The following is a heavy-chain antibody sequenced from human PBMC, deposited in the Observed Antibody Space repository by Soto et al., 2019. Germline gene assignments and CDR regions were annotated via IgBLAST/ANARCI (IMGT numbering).Heavy chain of an antibody. Sequence: ASVKVSCKASGGTFSSYAISWVRQAPGQGLEWMGGIIPIFGTANYAQKFQGRVTITADESTSTAYMELSSLRSEDTAVYYCARDRGFGELLPAYYYYYGMDVWGQGTTVTVSS. D-gene: IGHD3-10*01. CDR3: ARDRGFGELLPAYYYYYGMDV. CDR2: IIPIFGTA. CDR1: GGTFSSYA. J-gene: IGHJ6*02. V-gene: IGHV1-69*13.